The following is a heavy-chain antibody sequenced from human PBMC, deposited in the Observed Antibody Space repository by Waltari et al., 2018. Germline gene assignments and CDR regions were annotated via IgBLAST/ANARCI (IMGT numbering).Heavy chain of an antibody. D-gene: IGHD3-3*01. CDR1: GFTFSSYA. CDR2: ISGSGGST. CDR3: AADTSRGYDFWSGYSPYYYYYGMDV. V-gene: IGHV3-23*01. Sequence: EVQLLESGGGLVQPGGSLRLSCAASGFTFSSYAMSWVRQAPGKGLEWVSAISGSGGSTYYADSVKGRFTISRDNSKNTLYLQMNSLRSEDTAVYYCAADTSRGYDFWSGYSPYYYYYGMDVWGQGTTVTVSS. J-gene: IGHJ6*02.